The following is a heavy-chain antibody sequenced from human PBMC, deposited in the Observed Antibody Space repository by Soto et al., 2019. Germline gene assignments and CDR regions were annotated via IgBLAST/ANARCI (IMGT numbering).Heavy chain of an antibody. J-gene: IGHJ6*02. CDR1: GGSFSGYY. CDR2: INHSGST. V-gene: IGHV4-34*01. CDR3: ARTLYYYDSSGYYFDYYYGMDV. Sequence: SETLSLTYAVYGGSFSGYYWSWIRQPPGKGLEWIGEINHSGSTNYNPSLKSRVTISVDTSKNQFSLKLSSVTAADTAVYYCARTLYYYDSSGYYFDYYYGMDVWGQGTTVTVSS. D-gene: IGHD3-22*01.